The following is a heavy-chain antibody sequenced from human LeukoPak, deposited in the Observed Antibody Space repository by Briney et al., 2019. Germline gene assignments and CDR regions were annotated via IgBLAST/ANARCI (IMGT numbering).Heavy chain of an antibody. CDR2: IYYSGNT. V-gene: IGHV4-59*01. CDR3: AREDSGTSIDH. J-gene: IGHJ4*01. CDR1: GGSITSYY. Sequence: PSETLSLTCTVSGGSITSYYYTWIRQPPGKGLEWIGYIYYSGNTNYNPSLKSRVTMSLDMSKNQFSLRLTSVTAADTAVYYCAREDSGTSIDHWGQGTLVTVSS. D-gene: IGHD1-26*01.